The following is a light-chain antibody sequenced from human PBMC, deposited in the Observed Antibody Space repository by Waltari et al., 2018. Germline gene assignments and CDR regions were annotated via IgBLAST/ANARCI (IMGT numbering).Light chain of an antibody. CDR3: QQYSASTGT. CDR2: GAS. Sequence: EIVLTQSPGTMSLSPGDRAILSCRARQTINSKHLAWDQQKPVQSPRLLIHGASSRAIGSPARFFGRGSGTDFTLTISRLEPEDSGVYYCQQYSASTGTFGQGTKVEIK. CDR1: QTINSKH. V-gene: IGKV3-20*01. J-gene: IGKJ1*01.